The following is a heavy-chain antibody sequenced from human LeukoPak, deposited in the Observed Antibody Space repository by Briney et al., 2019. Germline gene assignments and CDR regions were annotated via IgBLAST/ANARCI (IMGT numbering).Heavy chain of an antibody. CDR1: GGSISSYY. CDR3: ARAVADYFDY. J-gene: IGHJ4*02. D-gene: IGHD6-19*01. V-gene: IGHV4-59*01. CDR2: IYYSGST. Sequence: SETLSLTCTVSGGSISSYYWSWIRQPPGKGLEWIGYIYYSGSTNYNPSLKSRVTISVDTSKNQFSLKLSSVTAADTAVYYGARAVADYFDYWGQGTLVTVSS.